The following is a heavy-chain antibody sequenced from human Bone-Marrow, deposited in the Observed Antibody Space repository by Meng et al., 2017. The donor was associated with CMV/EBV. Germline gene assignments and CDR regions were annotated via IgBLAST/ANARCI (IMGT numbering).Heavy chain of an antibody. CDR1: GFTFSTYA. V-gene: IGHV3-23*01. D-gene: IGHD2-2*01. J-gene: IGHJ4*02. Sequence: GGSLRLSCAASGFTFSTYAMNWVRQAPGKGLEWISAVSTGGSTNYADSVTGRFTVSRDNSNNTLYLQMNDLRAEDTALYYCARGDQLLGRGGFWGQGTLVTVSS. CDR3: ARGDQLLGRGGF. CDR2: VSTGGST.